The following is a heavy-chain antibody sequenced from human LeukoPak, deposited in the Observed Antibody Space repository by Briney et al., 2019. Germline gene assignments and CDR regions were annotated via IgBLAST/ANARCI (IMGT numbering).Heavy chain of an antibody. Sequence: GGSLRLSCAASGFTFSSYWMHWVRQAPGKGLEWVSVIYSGGSTYYADSVKGRFTISRDNSKNTLYLQMNSLRAEDAAVYYCARVLRGYSYPRAFDIWGQGTMVTVSS. V-gene: IGHV3-53*01. CDR3: ARVLRGYSYPRAFDI. CDR1: GFTFSSYW. D-gene: IGHD5-18*01. CDR2: IYSGGST. J-gene: IGHJ3*02.